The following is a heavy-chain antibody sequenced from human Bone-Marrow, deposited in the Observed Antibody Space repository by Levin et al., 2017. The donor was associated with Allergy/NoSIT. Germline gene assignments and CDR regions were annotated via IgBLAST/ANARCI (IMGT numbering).Heavy chain of an antibody. CDR3: ARVTSGSYYRGYFDY. CDR1: GFTFSSYS. J-gene: IGHJ4*02. V-gene: IGHV3-48*01. CDR2: ISSSSSTI. Sequence: GESLKISCAASGFTFSSYSMNWVRQAPGKGLEWVSYISSSSSTIYYADSVKGRFTISRDNAKNSLYLQMNSLRAEDTAVYYCARVTSGSYYRGYFDYWGQGTLVTVSS. D-gene: IGHD1-26*01.